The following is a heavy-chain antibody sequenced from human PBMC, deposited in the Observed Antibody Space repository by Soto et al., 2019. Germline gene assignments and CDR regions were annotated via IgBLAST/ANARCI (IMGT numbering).Heavy chain of an antibody. CDR2: IYYSGST. D-gene: IGHD3-10*01. CDR1: GGSISSGGYY. Sequence: SETLSLTCTVSGGSISSGGYYWSWIRQHPGKGLEWIGYIYYSGSTYYNPSLKSRVTISVDTSKNQFSLKLSSVTAADTAVYYCARVAPPPHYGPTPPWFDYWGQGTLVTVSS. CDR3: ARVAPPPHYGPTPPWFDY. V-gene: IGHV4-31*03. J-gene: IGHJ4*02.